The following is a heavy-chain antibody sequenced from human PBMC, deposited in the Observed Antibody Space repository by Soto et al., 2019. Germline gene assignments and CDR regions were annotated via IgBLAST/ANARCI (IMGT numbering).Heavy chain of an antibody. Sequence: ASEALSLTCAGSGGSLSRSNWWGWGRQPPGKGVEWIGEIYHSGSTNYNPSLKSRVTISVDKSKNQFSLKLSSVTAADTAVYYCARSLEYYDILTGYSPFAYRGQGTLVTVSS. J-gene: IGHJ4*02. CDR1: GGSLSRSNW. V-gene: IGHV4-4*02. CDR3: ARSLEYYDILTGYSPFAY. CDR2: IYHSGST. D-gene: IGHD3-9*01.